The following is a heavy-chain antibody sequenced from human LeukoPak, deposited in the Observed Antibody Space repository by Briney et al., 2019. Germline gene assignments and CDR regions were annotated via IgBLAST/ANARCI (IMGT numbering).Heavy chain of an antibody. CDR2: ISYDGRKK. D-gene: IGHD2-15*01. CDR3: ARGGPYYCSGSSCFPGEVDY. V-gene: IGHV3-30*03. J-gene: IGHJ4*02. Sequence: GGSLRLSCAASGFTFSSHMMHWVRQAPAKGLEWVAVISYDGRKKYYGDSVKGRFTISRDNSKNTLYLQMNSLRPEDTAVFYCARGGPYYCSGSSCFPGEVDYWGQGTLVTVSS. CDR1: GFTFSSHM.